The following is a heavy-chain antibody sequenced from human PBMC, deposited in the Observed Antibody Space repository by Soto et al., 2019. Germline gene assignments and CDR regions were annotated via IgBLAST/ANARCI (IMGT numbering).Heavy chain of an antibody. CDR2: IIPILGIA. D-gene: IGHD2-2*02. V-gene: IGHV1-69*02. CDR1: GGTFSSYT. CDR3: AMEYCSSTSCYRDY. J-gene: IGHJ4*02. Sequence: QVQLVQSGAEVKKPGSSVKVSCKASGGTFSSYTISWVRQAPGQGLEWMGRIIPILGIANYAQKFQGRVTITADKSTSTAYMELSRLTSEATAVYYCAMEYCSSTSCYRDYWGQGTLVTVSS.